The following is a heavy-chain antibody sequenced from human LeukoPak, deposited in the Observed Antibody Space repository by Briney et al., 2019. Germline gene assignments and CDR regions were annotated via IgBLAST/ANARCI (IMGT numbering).Heavy chain of an antibody. V-gene: IGHV3-49*04. CDR2: IRSKAYGGTT. J-gene: IGHJ4*02. Sequence: GRSLRLSCTASGFTFGDYAMSWVRQAPGKGLEWVGFIRSKAYGGTTEYAASVKGRFTISRDDSKSIAYLQMNSLKTEDTAVYYCTRDSGSGAFDYWGRGTLVTVSS. CDR1: GFTFGDYA. D-gene: IGHD3-10*01. CDR3: TRDSGSGAFDY.